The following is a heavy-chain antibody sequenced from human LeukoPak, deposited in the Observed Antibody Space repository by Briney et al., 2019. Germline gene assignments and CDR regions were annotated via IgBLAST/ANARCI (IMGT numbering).Heavy chain of an antibody. V-gene: IGHV3-64D*06. J-gene: IGHJ4*02. CDR3: VIARTVTREYFDY. Sequence: GGSLRLSRSASGFTFSSYAMHWVRQAPGKGLEYVSALSSSGGSTYYADSVKGRFTISRDNSKNTLYLQMSSLRAEDTAVYYCVIARTVTREYFDYWGQGTLVTVSS. CDR1: GFTFSSYA. CDR2: LSSSGGST. D-gene: IGHD4-17*01.